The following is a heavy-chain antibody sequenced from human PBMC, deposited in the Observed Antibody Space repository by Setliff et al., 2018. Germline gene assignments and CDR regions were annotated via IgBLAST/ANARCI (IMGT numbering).Heavy chain of an antibody. CDR3: ARAYNFWSGYYDY. CDR2: IYTSGST. Sequence: TSETLSLTCSVSGGSISSGSDYWTWIRQPAGKGLEWIGHIYTSGSTNYNPSLKSRVTISVDTSKNQFSLKLSSVTAADTAVYYCARAYNFWSGYYDYWGQGTLVTVSS. D-gene: IGHD3-3*01. J-gene: IGHJ4*02. V-gene: IGHV4-61*09. CDR1: GGSISSGSDY.